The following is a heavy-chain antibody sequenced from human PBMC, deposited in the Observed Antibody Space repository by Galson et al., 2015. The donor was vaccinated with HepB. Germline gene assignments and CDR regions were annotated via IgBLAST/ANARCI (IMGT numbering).Heavy chain of an antibody. CDR3: TIGLGGSYSGGWYFDL. CDR1: GYTLTELS. V-gene: IGHV1-24*01. CDR2: FDPEDGET. D-gene: IGHD1-26*01. Sequence: SVKVSCKVSGYTLTELSMHWVRQAPGKGLEWMGGFDPEDGETIYAQKFQGRVTMTEDTSTDTAYMELSSLRSEDTAVYYCTIGLGGSYSGGWYFDLWGRGTLVTVSS. J-gene: IGHJ2*01.